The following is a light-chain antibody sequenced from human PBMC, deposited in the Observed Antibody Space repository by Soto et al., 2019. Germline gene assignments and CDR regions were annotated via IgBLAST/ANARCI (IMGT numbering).Light chain of an antibody. CDR3: CSYAGGNTYV. Sequence: HSALTQPPSVSGSPGQWITISCTGTSSVFGNYNLVSWYQHPPGEAPQLIVFEDNKRPSGVSNRFSGSKSGNTASLTISGLQAEDEADYYCCSYAGGNTYVFGTGTKVTVL. CDR1: SSVFGNYNL. V-gene: IGLV2-23*01. J-gene: IGLJ1*01. CDR2: EDN.